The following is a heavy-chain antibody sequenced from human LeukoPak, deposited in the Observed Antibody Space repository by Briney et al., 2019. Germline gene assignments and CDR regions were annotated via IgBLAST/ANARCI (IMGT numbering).Heavy chain of an antibody. D-gene: IGHD6-13*01. J-gene: IGHJ6*02. CDR2: IWSDGSSK. Sequence: GGALILSCAATGFTFISYGMHGVRPAPGKGLEWVAVIWSDGSSKHSADSVKGQYTIPRDNSNNLPYLQLTSRIAEDTALYYCARGQPPSYYDMDVWGQGTTVTVSS. V-gene: IGHV3-33*01. CDR3: ARGQPPSYYDMDV. CDR1: GFTFISYG.